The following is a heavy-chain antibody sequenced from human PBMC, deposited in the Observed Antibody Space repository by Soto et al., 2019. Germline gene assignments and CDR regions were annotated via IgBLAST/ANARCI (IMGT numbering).Heavy chain of an antibody. D-gene: IGHD5-12*01. CDR2: IYPGDSDT. CDR1: GNRFTRDW. V-gene: IGHV5-51*01. Sequence: AEAKKLSCDGSGNRFTRDWIGWVRQMRGKGLEWMGIIYPGDSDTRYSPSFQGEVTISADKSISTAYPQWSSLKASDTAMYYCARLCGSYDYNYYYYGMDVWGQGTTVTVSS. CDR3: ARLCGSYDYNYYYYGMDV. J-gene: IGHJ6*02.